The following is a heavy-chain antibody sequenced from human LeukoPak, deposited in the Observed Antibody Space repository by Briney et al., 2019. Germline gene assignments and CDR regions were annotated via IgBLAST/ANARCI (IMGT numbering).Heavy chain of an antibody. CDR2: IASDGSST. V-gene: IGHV3-74*01. Sequence: GGSLILSCAASGLTFSSYWMNWVRQAPGKGLVWVSRIASDGSSTTYADSVKGRFSISRDNAKNTLYLQMNSLRVEDTAVYYCARGRPHGNDYWGQGTLVTVSS. J-gene: IGHJ4*02. CDR1: GLTFSSYW. CDR3: ARGRPHGNDY. D-gene: IGHD4-23*01.